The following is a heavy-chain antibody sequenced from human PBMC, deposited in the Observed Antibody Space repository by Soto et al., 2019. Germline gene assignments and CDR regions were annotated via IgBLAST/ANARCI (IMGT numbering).Heavy chain of an antibody. V-gene: IGHV4-30-4*01. CDR1: GGSISSGDYY. J-gene: IGHJ5*02. D-gene: IGHD3-3*01. Sequence: PSETLSLTCTVSGGSISSGDYYWSWIRQPPGKGLEWIGYIYYSGSTYYNPSLKSRVTISVDTSKNQFSLKLSSVTAADTAVYYCASSEYYDFWSGYYSWFDPWGQGTLVTVS. CDR2: IYYSGST. CDR3: ASSEYYDFWSGYYSWFDP.